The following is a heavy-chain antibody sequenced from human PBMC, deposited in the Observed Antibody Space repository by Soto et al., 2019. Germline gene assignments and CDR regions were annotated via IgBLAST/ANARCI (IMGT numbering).Heavy chain of an antibody. Sequence: SETLSLTCSVSGYSVSSSDYYWAWIRQPPGKGLEWIGSMFYSGLTYYNPPLKSRVTLSVDTSKNQFSVRLNSVTAADTAVYYCAPLSVSLSGPYGIHVWGQGTTVTVSS. J-gene: IGHJ6*02. D-gene: IGHD2-15*01. CDR2: MFYSGLT. V-gene: IGHV4-39*01. CDR3: APLSVSLSGPYGIHV. CDR1: GYSVSSSDYY.